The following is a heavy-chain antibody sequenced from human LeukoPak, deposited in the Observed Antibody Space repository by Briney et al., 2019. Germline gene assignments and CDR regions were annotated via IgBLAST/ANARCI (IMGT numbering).Heavy chain of an antibody. Sequence: ASVKVSCKASGYTFTGYYIHWVRQAPGQGLEWMGWINPNSGGTNYAQKFQGRVTITRDTSASTAYMELSSLRSEDMAVYYCAREILRGVAGYFDYWGQGTLVTVSS. CDR2: INPNSGGT. CDR3: AREILRGVAGYFDY. CDR1: GYTFTGYY. V-gene: IGHV1-2*02. J-gene: IGHJ4*02. D-gene: IGHD6-19*01.